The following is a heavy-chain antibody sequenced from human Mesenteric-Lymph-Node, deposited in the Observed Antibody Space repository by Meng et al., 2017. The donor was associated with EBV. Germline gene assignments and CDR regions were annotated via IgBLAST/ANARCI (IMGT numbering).Heavy chain of an antibody. J-gene: IGHJ4*02. CDR1: GASVNSGGYS. CDR3: AGGDYVNQFNY. CDR2: VHHGGLT. Sequence: LLLQDAGDRLAPPLPTLSLTCPVSGASVNSGGYSWSWIRQSPEKCLAWIGYVHHGGLTYYNPSCETRVIISLERSKNQFSLKLTSVTAADTAVYYCAGGDYVNQFNYWGQGTLVTVSS. V-gene: IGHV4-30-2*06. D-gene: IGHD4-17*01.